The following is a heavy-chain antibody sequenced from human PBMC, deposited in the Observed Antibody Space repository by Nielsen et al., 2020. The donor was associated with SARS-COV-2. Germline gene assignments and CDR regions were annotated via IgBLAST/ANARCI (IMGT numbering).Heavy chain of an antibody. D-gene: IGHD2-2*01. V-gene: IGHV3-74*01. CDR1: GFTFSSYW. J-gene: IGHJ4*02. CDR3: ARAFEELGYCSSTSCPFDY. Sequence: GESLKISCAASGFTFSSYWMHWVRQAPGKGLVWVSRINSDGSSTSYADSVKGRFTISRDNAKNTLYLQMNSLRAEDTAVYYCARAFEELGYCSSTSCPFDYWGQGTLVTDSS. CDR2: INSDGSST.